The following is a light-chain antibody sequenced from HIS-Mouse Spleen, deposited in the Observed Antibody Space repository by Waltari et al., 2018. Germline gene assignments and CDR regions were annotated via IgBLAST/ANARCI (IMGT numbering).Light chain of an antibody. CDR2: EDS. J-gene: IGLJ2*01. CDR1: ALPNKY. CDR3: YSTDSSGNHRV. V-gene: IGLV3-10*01. Sequence: SYELTQPPSVSVSPGHTARITCSGDALPNKYAYWYQPKSGQAPVLVIYEDSKRPSGIPERFSGSSSGTMATLTISGAQVEDEADYYCYSTDSSGNHRVFGGGTKLTVL.